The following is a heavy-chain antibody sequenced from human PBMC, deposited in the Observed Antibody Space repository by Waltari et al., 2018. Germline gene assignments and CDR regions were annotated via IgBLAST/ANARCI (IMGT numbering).Heavy chain of an antibody. J-gene: IGHJ5*02. CDR3: ARGIAVAGTWGEFDP. V-gene: IGHV1-2*06. Sequence: QVQLVQSGAEVKKPGASVKVSCQASGYTCTGSYFHWVRPAPGQGLEWMGRINPNSGGTNYAQKFQGRVTMTRDTSISTAYMELSRLRSDDTAVYYCARGIAVAGTWGEFDPWGQGTLVTVSS. CDR2: INPNSGGT. CDR1: GYTCTGSY. D-gene: IGHD6-19*01.